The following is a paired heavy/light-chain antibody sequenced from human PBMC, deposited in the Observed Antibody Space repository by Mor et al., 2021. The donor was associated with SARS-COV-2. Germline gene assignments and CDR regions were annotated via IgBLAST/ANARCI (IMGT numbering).Heavy chain of an antibody. V-gene: IGHV3-30-3*01. Sequence: QVQLVESGGGVVQPGRSLRLSCAASGFTFSTYAMHWVRQAPGKGLEWVAFISYDGGTKYYADSVKGRFTISRDNSKNTLYLQMNSLRAEDTAVYYCARDAAFTLNAFDIWGQGTVVTVSS. CDR3: ARDAAFTLNAFDI. J-gene: IGHJ3*02. CDR2: ISYDGGTK. CDR1: GFTFSTYA. D-gene: IGHD3-3*02.
Light chain of an antibody. Sequence: QSALTQPASVSGSPGQSITIFCTGTSSDVGGFNYVSWYQHHPGKAPKVMIYDVSKRPSGVSNRFSGSKSGNTASLTISGLQAEDEADYYCSSYTSGNTWVFGGGTKLTVL. CDR1: SSDVGGFNY. CDR2: DVS. CDR3: SSYTSGNTWV. J-gene: IGLJ3*02. V-gene: IGLV2-14*03.